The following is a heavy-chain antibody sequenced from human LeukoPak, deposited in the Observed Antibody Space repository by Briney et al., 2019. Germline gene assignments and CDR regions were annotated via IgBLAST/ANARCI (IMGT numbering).Heavy chain of an antibody. Sequence: PSETLSLTCTVSGGSISSGGYYWSWIRQHPGKGLEWIGYIYYSGSTYYNPSLKSRVTISVDTSKNQFSLKLSSVTAADTAVYYCARAKEHIAAAGLDYWGQGTLVTVSS. CDR3: ARAKEHIAAAGLDY. J-gene: IGHJ4*02. CDR1: GGSISSGGYY. V-gene: IGHV4-31*03. CDR2: IYYSGST. D-gene: IGHD6-13*01.